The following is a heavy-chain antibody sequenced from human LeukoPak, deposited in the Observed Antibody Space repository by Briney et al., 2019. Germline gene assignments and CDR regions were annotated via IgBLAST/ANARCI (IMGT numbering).Heavy chain of an antibody. CDR1: GFTFSSYA. CDR3: AKVQTTVVTPPDY. V-gene: IGHV3-23*01. CDR2: ISASGGST. Sequence: AGGSLRLSCAASGFTFSSYAMNWVRQAPVKGLEWVSTISASGGSTFYADSVKDRFTISRDNSKNTLCLQMNSLRAEDTAVYYCAKVQTTVVTPPDYWGQGTLVTVSS. D-gene: IGHD4-23*01. J-gene: IGHJ4*02.